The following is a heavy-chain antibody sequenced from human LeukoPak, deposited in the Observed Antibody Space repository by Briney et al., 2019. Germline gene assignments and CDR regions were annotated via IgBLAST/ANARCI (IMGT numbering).Heavy chain of an antibody. D-gene: IGHD6-19*01. CDR2: ISGSGGST. CDR3: ARGSSGRPGYYGMDV. Sequence: GGSLGLSCAASGFTFSSYAMSWVRQAPGKGLEWVSAISGSGGSTYYADSVKGRFTISRDDSKNTLYLQMNSLRAEDTAVYYCARGSSGRPGYYGMDVWGQGTTVTVSS. J-gene: IGHJ6*02. V-gene: IGHV3-23*01. CDR1: GFTFSSYA.